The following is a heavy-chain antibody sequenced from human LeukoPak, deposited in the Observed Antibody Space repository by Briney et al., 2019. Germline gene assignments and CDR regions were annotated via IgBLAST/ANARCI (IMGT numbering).Heavy chain of an antibody. CDR1: GGSINSYS. V-gene: IGHV4-59*01. J-gene: IGHJ5*02. Sequence: PSETLSLTCIVSGGSINSYSWTWIRQPPGEGLEGMGQIYNRGSTNYTPHLKSRATISVDTTRNQFSLKLSSVTAADAAVYYCARGGTYTSRGFYKWFDPWGQGILVTVSS. CDR3: ARGGTYTSRGFYKWFDP. CDR2: IYNRGST. D-gene: IGHD2-2*01.